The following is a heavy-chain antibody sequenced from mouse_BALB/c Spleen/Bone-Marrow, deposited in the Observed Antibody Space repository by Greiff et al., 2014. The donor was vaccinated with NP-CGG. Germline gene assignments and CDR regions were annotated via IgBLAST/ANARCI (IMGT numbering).Heavy chain of an antibody. CDR1: GFDFSRYW. D-gene: IGHD1-2*01. J-gene: IGHJ2*01. CDR2: INPDSSTI. CDR3: ARQGYYGYSDY. Sequence: VQLQQSGGGLVQPGGSLKLSCAASGFDFSRYWMSWVRQAPGKGLEWIGEINPDSSTINYTPSLKDKFIISRANAKNTLYLQMRKVRSEDTALYYCARQGYYGYSDYRGQGTTLPVSS. V-gene: IGHV4-1*02.